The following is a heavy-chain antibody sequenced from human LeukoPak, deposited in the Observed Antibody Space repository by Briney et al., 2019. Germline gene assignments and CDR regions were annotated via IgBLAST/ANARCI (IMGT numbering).Heavy chain of an antibody. CDR3: AKEDIATY. V-gene: IGHV3-30*18. Sequence: GGSLRLSCAASGFTFSSYGMHWVRQAPGKGLEWVAVISYDGSNKYYADSAKGRFTISRDNSKNTLYLQMNSLRAEDTAVYYCAKEDIATYWGQGTLVTVSS. CDR1: GFTFSSYG. J-gene: IGHJ4*02. CDR2: ISYDGSNK. D-gene: IGHD5-12*01.